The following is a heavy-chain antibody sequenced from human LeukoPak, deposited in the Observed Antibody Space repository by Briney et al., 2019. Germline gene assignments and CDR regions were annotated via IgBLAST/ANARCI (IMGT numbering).Heavy chain of an antibody. D-gene: IGHD6-13*01. J-gene: IGHJ3*02. V-gene: IGHV3-48*04. CDR1: GFTFSGYS. Sequence: PGGSLRLSCAVSGFTFSGYSMNWVRQAPGKGLEWVSYISSSSSTIYYADSVKGRFTISRDNAKNSLYLQMNSLRAEDTAVYYCASQQQRDAFDIWGQGTMVTVSS. CDR2: ISSSSSTI. CDR3: ASQQQRDAFDI.